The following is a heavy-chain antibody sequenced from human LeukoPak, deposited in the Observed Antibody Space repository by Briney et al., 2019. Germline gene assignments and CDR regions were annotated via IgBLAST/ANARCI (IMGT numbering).Heavy chain of an antibody. CDR3: ARQYFWSGYWAY. CDR1: GYSISSGYY. D-gene: IGHD3-3*01. CDR2: IYHSRST. J-gene: IGHJ4*02. V-gene: IGHV4-38-2*01. Sequence: SETLSLTCAVSGYSISSGYYWGWIRQPPGKGLEWIGSIYHSRSTYSNPSLKSRVTISVDTSKNQFSLKMSSGTAADTAVYYCARQYFWSGYWAYWGQGTLVTVSS.